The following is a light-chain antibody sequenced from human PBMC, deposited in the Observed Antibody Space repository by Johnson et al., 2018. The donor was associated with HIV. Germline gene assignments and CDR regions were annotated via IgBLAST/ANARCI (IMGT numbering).Light chain of an antibody. CDR1: SSNIGNNY. J-gene: IGLJ1*01. Sequence: QSVLTQPPSVSAAPGQKVTISCSGSSSNIGNNYVSWYQHLPGTAPKLLIYENTKRPSGVPDRFSGSKSGSSATLRITGLQTGDEADYYCATWDRSLSAVYVFGTGTKVTVL. CDR2: ENT. CDR3: ATWDRSLSAVYV. V-gene: IGLV1-51*02.